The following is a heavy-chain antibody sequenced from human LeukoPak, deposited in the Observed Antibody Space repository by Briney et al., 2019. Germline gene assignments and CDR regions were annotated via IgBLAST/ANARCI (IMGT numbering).Heavy chain of an antibody. CDR2: INHSGRT. CDR1: GGSFSGYY. J-gene: IGHJ2*01. V-gene: IGHV4-34*01. CDR3: GRGSGARYFTNGVCVRYWYFDL. Sequence: AETLSLTCAVYGGSFSGYYWSWIRQPPGKGLEWIGEINHSGRTNYNPSLKSRVTIIVDTSKNHFSQKLSSVTTADTAVYYGGRGSGARYFTNGVCVRYWYFDLWGRGTMVTVSS. D-gene: IGHD2-8*01.